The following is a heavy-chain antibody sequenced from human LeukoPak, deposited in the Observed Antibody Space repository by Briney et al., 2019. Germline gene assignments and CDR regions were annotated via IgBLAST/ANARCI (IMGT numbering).Heavy chain of an antibody. CDR1: GGSISSSSYY. D-gene: IGHD2-2*01. J-gene: IGHJ3*02. V-gene: IGHV4-39*01. CDR2: IYYSGST. Sequence: PSETLSLTCTVSGGSISSSSYYWGWIRQPPGKGLEWIGSIYYSGSTYYNPSLKSRVTISVDTSKNQFSLKLSSVTAADTAVYYGARLNIVVVPAASVDIWGQGTMVTVSS. CDR3: ARLNIVVVPAASVDI.